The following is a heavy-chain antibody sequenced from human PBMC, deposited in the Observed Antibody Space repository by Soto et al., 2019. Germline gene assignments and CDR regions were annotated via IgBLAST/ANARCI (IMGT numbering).Heavy chain of an antibody. Sequence: EVQLLNSGGGLVQTGGSLRLSCAASGYPFSTYAMSWVRRPPGKGLEWVSGISGSGHDTYYADSAQGRFTISRDNSKNTLYLQMDSLRAEDTAVYFCALRKTGSYFDYWGQGSLVTVSS. D-gene: IGHD1-26*01. J-gene: IGHJ4*02. V-gene: IGHV3-23*01. CDR3: ALRKTGSYFDY. CDR1: GYPFSTYA. CDR2: ISGSGHDT.